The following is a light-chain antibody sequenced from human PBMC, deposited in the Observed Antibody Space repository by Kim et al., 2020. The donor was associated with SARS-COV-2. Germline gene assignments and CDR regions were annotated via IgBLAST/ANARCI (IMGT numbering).Light chain of an antibody. CDR2: DVS. Sequence: QSALTQPASVSGSPGQSITISCTGTSSDVGGYNYVSWYQQHSGSAPKVLIFDVSNRPSGVSTRFSGSKSGNTASLTISGLQAEDEADYYCCSHTSRSTLVFGTGTKVTVL. J-gene: IGLJ1*01. CDR3: CSHTSRSTLV. V-gene: IGLV2-14*03. CDR1: SSDVGGYNY.